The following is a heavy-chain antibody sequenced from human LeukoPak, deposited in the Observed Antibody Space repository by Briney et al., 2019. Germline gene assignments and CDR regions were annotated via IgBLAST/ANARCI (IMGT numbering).Heavy chain of an antibody. D-gene: IGHD6-19*01. CDR3: VREQTVAVARSFDY. J-gene: IGHJ4*02. CDR2: IYTSGST. Sequence: SETLSLTCTVSGGSISGFYWTWIRQPAGKGLEWIGRIYTSGSTNYSPSLKSRVTMSVDTSKNQFSLNLSSVTAADTAVYYCVREQTVAVARSFDYWGQGTLVTVSS. V-gene: IGHV4-4*07. CDR1: GGSISGFY.